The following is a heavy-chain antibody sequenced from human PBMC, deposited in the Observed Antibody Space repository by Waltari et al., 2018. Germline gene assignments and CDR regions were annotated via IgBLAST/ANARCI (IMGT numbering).Heavy chain of an antibody. D-gene: IGHD5-12*01. CDR3: ATYIGASIGTAAFDV. J-gene: IGHJ3*01. CDR2: ISYNGAT. Sequence: GWLRQPPGQGLEWIGTISYNGATYTSPSLESRLTMSRDTSKNQLSLTLGSVTATDTSVYFCATYIGASIGTAAFDVWGQGTMVTVSS. V-gene: IGHV4-39*01.